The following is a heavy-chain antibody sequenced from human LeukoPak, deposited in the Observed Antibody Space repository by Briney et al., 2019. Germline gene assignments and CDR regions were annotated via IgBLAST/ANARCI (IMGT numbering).Heavy chain of an antibody. J-gene: IGHJ5*02. D-gene: IGHD3-10*01. V-gene: IGHV4-39*01. CDR1: GGSISSRGYY. CDR3: ARRRGWFGESGNWFDP. Sequence: SETLSLTCTLSGGSISSRGYYWGWIRQPPGKGLEWIGTIYYSGHTYYNQSLKSRVTISVDTSKSQFSLKLSSVTDADTAVYYCARRRGWFGESGNWFDPWGQGTLVTVSS. CDR2: IYYSGHT.